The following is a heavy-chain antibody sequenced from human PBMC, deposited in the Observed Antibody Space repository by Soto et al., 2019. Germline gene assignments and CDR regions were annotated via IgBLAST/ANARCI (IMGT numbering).Heavy chain of an antibody. CDR3: ASTIWFGEFIFDY. Sequence: KPSETLSLTCTVSGGSISSYYWSWIRQPPGKGLEWIGYIYYSGSTNYNPSLKSRVTISVDTSKNQFSLKLSSVTAADTAVYYCASTIWFGEFIFDYWGRGTLVTVSS. V-gene: IGHV4-59*01. D-gene: IGHD3-10*01. CDR2: IYYSGST. J-gene: IGHJ4*02. CDR1: GGSISSYY.